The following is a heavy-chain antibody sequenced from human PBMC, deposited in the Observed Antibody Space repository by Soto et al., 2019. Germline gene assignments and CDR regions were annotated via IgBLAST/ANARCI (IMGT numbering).Heavy chain of an antibody. V-gene: IGHV1-46*02. Sequence: AAVKVYCKTSADIFNNYYMHWVRQAPGQGLEWMGVMTPSDGSTNYAQSFQGRVTMTRDTSTRTVYVELSSLGSEDTAVYYCAKHCGGDCSNGFDIWGQGTKVTVSS. CDR2: MTPSDGST. D-gene: IGHD2-21*02. CDR1: ADIFNNYY. J-gene: IGHJ3*02. CDR3: AKHCGGDCSNGFDI.